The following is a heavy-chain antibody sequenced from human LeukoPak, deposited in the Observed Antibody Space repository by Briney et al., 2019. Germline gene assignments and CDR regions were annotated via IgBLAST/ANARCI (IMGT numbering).Heavy chain of an antibody. J-gene: IGHJ6*02. CDR2: IYPGDSDT. CDR3: ARRGPGSSSSSAGPESIKYYYYGMDV. V-gene: IGHV5-51*01. CDR1: GYSFTSYW. D-gene: IGHD6-6*01. Sequence: PGESLKISCKGSGYSFTSYWIGWVRQMPGKGLEGMGIIYPGDSDTRYSPSFQGQVTISADKSISTAYLQWSSLKASDTAMYYCARRGPGSSSSSAGPESIKYYYYGMDVWGQGTTVTVSS.